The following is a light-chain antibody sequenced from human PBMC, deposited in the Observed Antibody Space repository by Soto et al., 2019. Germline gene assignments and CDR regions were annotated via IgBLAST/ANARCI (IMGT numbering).Light chain of an antibody. Sequence: EIVLTQSPATLSLSPGERATLSCRASQSVSSYLAWYQQKPGQAPRLLIYDASNRATGIPARFSGSGSGTDFTLSISSLEPEDFAVYYWQQRSNWPLWFTFGPGTKVDIK. V-gene: IGKV3-11*01. CDR3: QQRSNWPLWFT. CDR2: DAS. J-gene: IGKJ3*01. CDR1: QSVSSY.